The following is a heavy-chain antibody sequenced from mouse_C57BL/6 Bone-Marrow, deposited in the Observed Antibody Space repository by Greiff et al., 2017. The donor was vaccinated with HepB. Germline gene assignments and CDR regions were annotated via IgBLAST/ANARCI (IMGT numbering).Heavy chain of an antibody. D-gene: IGHD2-1*01. J-gene: IGHJ2*01. Sequence: VQLQQSGAELVRPGASVTLSCKASGYTFTDYEMHWVKQTPVHGLEWIGAIDPETGGTAYNQKFKGKAILTADKSSSTAYMELRSLTSEDSAVYYCTRCLLGVFYFDYWGQGTTLTVSS. V-gene: IGHV1-15*01. CDR1: GYTFTDYE. CDR3: TRCLLGVFYFDY. CDR2: IDPETGGT.